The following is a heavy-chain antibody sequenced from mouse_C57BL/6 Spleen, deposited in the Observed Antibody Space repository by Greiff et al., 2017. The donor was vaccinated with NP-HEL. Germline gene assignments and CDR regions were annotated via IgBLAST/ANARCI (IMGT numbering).Heavy chain of an antibody. CDR2: ISDGGSYT. Sequence: EVQVVESGGGLVKPGGSLKLSCAASGFTFSSYAMSWVRQTPEKRLEWVATISDGGSYTYYPDNVKGRFTISRDNAKNNLYLQMSHLKSEDTAMYYCARDRVLRVYWYFDVWGTGTTVTVSS. J-gene: IGHJ1*03. D-gene: IGHD1-1*01. CDR3: ARDRVLRVYWYFDV. CDR1: GFTFSSYA. V-gene: IGHV5-4*01.